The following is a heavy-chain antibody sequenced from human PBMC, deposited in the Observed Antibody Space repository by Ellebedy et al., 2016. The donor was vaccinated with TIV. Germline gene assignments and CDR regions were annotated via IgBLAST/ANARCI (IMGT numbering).Heavy chain of an antibody. D-gene: IGHD1-1*01. CDR3: ARAAGWNDVNYYCMDV. J-gene: IGHJ6*02. CDR1: GYTFTGYY. V-gene: IGHV1-2*04. Sequence: ASVKVSXKASGYTFTGYYVHWVRQAPGQGLEWMGWINPNSGDTNYAQKFQGWVTMTRDTSISTAYMELSRLTSDDTAVYYCARAAGWNDVNYYCMDVWGQGTTVTVSS. CDR2: INPNSGDT.